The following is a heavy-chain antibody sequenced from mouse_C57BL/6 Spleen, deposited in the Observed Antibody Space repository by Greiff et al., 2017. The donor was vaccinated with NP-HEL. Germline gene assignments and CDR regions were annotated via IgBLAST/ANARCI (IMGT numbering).Heavy chain of an antibody. Sequence: QVQLQQSGPELVKPGASVKLSCKASGYTFTSYDINWGKQRPGQGLEWIGWIYPRDGSTKYNEKFKGKATLTVDTSSSTAYMELHSLTSEDSAVYFCAREGPGGPYAMDYWGQGTPVTVSS. V-gene: IGHV1-85*01. CDR2: IYPRDGST. J-gene: IGHJ4*01. D-gene: IGHD3-1*01. CDR1: GYTFTSYD. CDR3: AREGPGGPYAMDY.